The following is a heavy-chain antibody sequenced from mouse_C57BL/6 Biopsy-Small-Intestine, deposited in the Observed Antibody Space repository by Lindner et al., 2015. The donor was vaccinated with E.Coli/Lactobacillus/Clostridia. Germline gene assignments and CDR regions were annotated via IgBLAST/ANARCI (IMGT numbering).Heavy chain of an antibody. CDR1: GFTFSTYG. CDR3: ARQLYNNYVFYYALDY. CDR2: ISTGGSYT. J-gene: IGHJ4*01. V-gene: IGHV5-6*01. Sequence: VQLQESGGDLVKPGGSLKLSCAASGFTFSTYGMSWVRRTPDKRLEWVATISTGGSYTYYPDSVKGRFTISRDNAKNTLYLQMSSLKSEDTAMYYCARQLYNNYVFYYALDYWGQGTSVTVSS. D-gene: IGHD2-5*01.